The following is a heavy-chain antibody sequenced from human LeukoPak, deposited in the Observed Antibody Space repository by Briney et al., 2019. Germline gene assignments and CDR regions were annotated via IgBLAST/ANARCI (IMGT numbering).Heavy chain of an antibody. D-gene: IGHD3-9*01. Sequence: ASVKVSCKASGYTFTSYGISWVRQAPGQGLEWMGWISAYAQKLQGRVTMTTDTSTSTAYMELSSLRSEDTAVYYCAREYYDILTGYSYFDYWGQGTLVTVSS. J-gene: IGHJ4*02. CDR3: AREYYDILTGYSYFDY. V-gene: IGHV1-18*01. CDR2: ISA. CDR1: GYTFTSYG.